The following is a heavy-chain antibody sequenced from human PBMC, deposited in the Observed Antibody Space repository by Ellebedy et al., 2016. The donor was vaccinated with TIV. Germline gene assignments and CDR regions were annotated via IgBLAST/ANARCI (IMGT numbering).Heavy chain of an antibody. D-gene: IGHD3-10*01. Sequence: SETLSLTCTVYGDSISRSSSYWGWIRQPPGKGLEWIGSVYNSGSTDYNPSLKSRVTISADTSKNQFSLRLSSVTAADTAVYYCARWFGELLYVRWFDPWGQGTLVTVSS. J-gene: IGHJ5*02. V-gene: IGHV4-39*01. CDR1: GDSISRSSSY. CDR2: VYNSGST. CDR3: ARWFGELLYVRWFDP.